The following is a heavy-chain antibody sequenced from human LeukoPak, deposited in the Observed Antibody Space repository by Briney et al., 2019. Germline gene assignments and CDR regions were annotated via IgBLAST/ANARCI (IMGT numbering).Heavy chain of an antibody. Sequence: GESLKISCKGSRYSFTSYWIGWVRQMPGKGLEWMGIIYPGDSDTRYSPSFQGQVTISADKSISTAYLQWSSLKASDTAMYYCARHISPHYYDSSGYFDYWGQGTLVTVSS. J-gene: IGHJ4*02. V-gene: IGHV5-51*01. CDR2: IYPGDSDT. CDR3: ARHISPHYYDSSGYFDY. CDR1: RYSFTSYW. D-gene: IGHD3-22*01.